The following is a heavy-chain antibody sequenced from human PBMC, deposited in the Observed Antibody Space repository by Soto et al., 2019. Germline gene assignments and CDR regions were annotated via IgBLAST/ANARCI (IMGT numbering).Heavy chain of an antibody. V-gene: IGHV3-30*03. CDR1: GFMFSNNG. J-gene: IGHJ4*02. CDR2: ISYGGSET. Sequence: PGGSLRLSCAGSGFMFSNNGMHWVRRAPGKGLEWVAFISYGGSETFYADSVKGRFTISRDNSKSTLFLHMSSLKNEDTAVYYCAITSVADASFDYWGQGTLGTAPQ. D-gene: IGHD4-4*01. CDR3: AITSVADASFDY.